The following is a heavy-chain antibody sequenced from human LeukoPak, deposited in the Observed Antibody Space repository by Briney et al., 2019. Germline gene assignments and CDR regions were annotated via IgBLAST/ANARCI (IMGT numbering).Heavy chain of an antibody. CDR1: GYTFTGYY. D-gene: IGHD3-10*01. Sequence: ASVKVSCKASGYTFTGYYMHWVRQAPGQGLEWMGWINPNSGGTNYAQKFQGRVTITADKSTSTAYMELSSLRSEDTAVYYCAADGSGSYYNVYWGQGTLVTVSS. J-gene: IGHJ4*02. CDR2: INPNSGGT. V-gene: IGHV1-2*02. CDR3: AADGSGSYYNVY.